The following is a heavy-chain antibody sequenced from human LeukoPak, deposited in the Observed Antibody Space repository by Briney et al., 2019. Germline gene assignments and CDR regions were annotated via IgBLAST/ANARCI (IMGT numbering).Heavy chain of an antibody. CDR1: GFTFDDYG. D-gene: IGHD4-11*01. V-gene: IGHV3-20*01. CDR3: ARDSGSNYDDAFDI. Sequence: GGSLRLSCAASGFTFDDYGMSWVRQAPGKGLEWVSGINWNGGNTGYADSVKGRFTISRDNAKNSLYLQMNSLRAEDTALYHCARDSGSNYDDAFDIWGQGTMVTGSS. CDR2: INWNGGNT. J-gene: IGHJ3*02.